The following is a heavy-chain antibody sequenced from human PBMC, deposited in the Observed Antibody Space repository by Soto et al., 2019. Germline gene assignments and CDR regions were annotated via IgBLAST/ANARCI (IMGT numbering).Heavy chain of an antibody. J-gene: IGHJ6*02. Sequence: SETLSLTCTVSGASIRSSSYYWGWIRQPPGKGLEWIGSINYSGTIYYNPSLKSRAIISVDTSKNQFYLKLTSVTAEDTVLYFFASSSFLRSGDLFHGLDVWGQGTTVTVSS. CDR2: INYSGTI. D-gene: IGHD3-10*01. CDR1: GASIRSSSYY. V-gene: IGHV4-39*07. CDR3: ASSSFLRSGDLFHGLDV.